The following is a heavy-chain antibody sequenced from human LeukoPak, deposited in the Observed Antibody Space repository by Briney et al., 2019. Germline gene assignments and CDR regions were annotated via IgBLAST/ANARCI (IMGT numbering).Heavy chain of an antibody. J-gene: IGHJ5*02. D-gene: IGHD2-8*01. CDR2: INPNSGGT. Sequence: ASVKVSCKASGYTFTGYYMHWVRQAPGQGLEWKGWINPNSGGTNYAQKFQGRVTMTRDTSISTAYMELSRLRSDDTAVYYCARDLMLALYNWFDPWGQGTLVTVSS. V-gene: IGHV1-2*02. CDR1: GYTFTGYY. CDR3: ARDLMLALYNWFDP.